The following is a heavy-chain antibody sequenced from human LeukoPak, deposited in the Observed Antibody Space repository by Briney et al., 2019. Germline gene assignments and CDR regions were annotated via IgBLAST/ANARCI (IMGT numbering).Heavy chain of an antibody. CDR2: IFTSGID. J-gene: IGHJ6*03. CDR3: AREISGTYYNPLGYMDV. Sequence: SETLSLTCTVSGGSIGIYYWNWIRQPAGKGLEWIGRIFTSGIDNYNPSLKSRVTMSVDTSKNQFSLNLSSVTAADTAVYYCAREISGTYYNPLGYMDVWGKGTTVTVSS. CDR1: GGSIGIYY. V-gene: IGHV4-4*07. D-gene: IGHD3-10*01.